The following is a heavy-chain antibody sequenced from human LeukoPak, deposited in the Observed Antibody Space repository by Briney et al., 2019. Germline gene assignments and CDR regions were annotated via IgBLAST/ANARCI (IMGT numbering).Heavy chain of an antibody. J-gene: IGHJ6*03. CDR2: ISWDGGST. CDR1: GFTFDDYA. Sequence: GGSLRLSCAASGFTFDDYAMLWVRQAPGKGLEWVSLISWDGGSTYYADSVKGRFTISRDNSKNSLYLQMNSLRAEDTALYYCAKDRSIGYCSSTSCKTYYYYYYMDVWGKETTLTVSS. CDR3: AKDRSIGYCSSTSCKTYYYYYYMDV. V-gene: IGHV3-43D*03. D-gene: IGHD2-2*01.